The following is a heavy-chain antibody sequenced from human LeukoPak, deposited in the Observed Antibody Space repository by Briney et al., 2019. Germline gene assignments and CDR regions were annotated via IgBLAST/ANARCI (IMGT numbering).Heavy chain of an antibody. CDR3: ARDGVRHDYSDLDY. D-gene: IGHD4-17*01. J-gene: IGHJ4*02. CDR2: ISSSSSTI. V-gene: IGHV3-48*04. Sequence: GGSLRLSCAASGFTFSSYSMNWVRQAPGKGLEWVSYISSSSSTIYYADSVKGRFTISRDNAKNSLYLQMNSLRAEDTAVYYCARDGVRHDYSDLDYWGQGTLVTVSS. CDR1: GFTFSSYS.